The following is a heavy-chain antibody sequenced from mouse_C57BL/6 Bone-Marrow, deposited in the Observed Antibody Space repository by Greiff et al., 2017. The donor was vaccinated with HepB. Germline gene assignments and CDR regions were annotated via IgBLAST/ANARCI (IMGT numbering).Heavy chain of an antibody. J-gene: IGHJ3*01. CDR3: ARRDYGNYGFAY. CDR2: IYPGDGDT. V-gene: IGHV1-82*01. Sequence: VQLVESGPELVKPGASVKISCKASGYAFSSSWMNWVKQRPGKGLEWIGRIYPGDGDTNYNGKFKGKATLTADKSSSTAYMQLSSLTSEDSAVYFCARRDYGNYGFAYWGQGTLVTVSA. D-gene: IGHD2-1*01. CDR1: GYAFSSSW.